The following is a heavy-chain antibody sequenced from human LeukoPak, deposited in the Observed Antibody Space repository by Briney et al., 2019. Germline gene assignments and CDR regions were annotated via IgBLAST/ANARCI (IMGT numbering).Heavy chain of an antibody. CDR1: GYTFTNYA. CDR3: ARGSGGLMIVVVPNWFDP. CDR2: ISVYNGNT. Sequence: ASVKVSCKASGYTFTNYAISWVRQAPGQGLEWMGWISVYNGNTNYAQNLQGRVTMTTDTSTSTAYMELRSLRSEDTAVYYCARGSGGLMIVVVPNWFDPWGQGTLVTVSS. V-gene: IGHV1-18*01. D-gene: IGHD3-22*01. J-gene: IGHJ5*02.